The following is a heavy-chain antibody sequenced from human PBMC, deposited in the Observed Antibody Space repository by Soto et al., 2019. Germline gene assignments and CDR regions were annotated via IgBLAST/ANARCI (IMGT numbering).Heavy chain of an antibody. CDR3: AKGNDIVVVPAAMIRNAEFDY. CDR1: GFTFSSYS. D-gene: IGHD2-2*01. J-gene: IGHJ4*02. CDR2: ISGSGGST. V-gene: IGHV3-23*01. Sequence: PGGSLRLSCAASGFTFSSYSMNWVRQAPWKGLEWVSAISGSGGSTYYADSVKGRFTISRDNSKNTLYLQMNSLRAEDTAVYYCAKGNDIVVVPAAMIRNAEFDYWGQGTLVTVSS.